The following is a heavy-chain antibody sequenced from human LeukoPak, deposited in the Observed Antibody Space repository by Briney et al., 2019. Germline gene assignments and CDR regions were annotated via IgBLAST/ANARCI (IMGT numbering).Heavy chain of an antibody. J-gene: IGHJ6*03. V-gene: IGHV1-69*05. CDR2: IIPIFGTA. Sequence: GASVKVSCKASGGTFSSYAIIWVRQAPGQGLEWMGGIIPIFGTANYAQKFQGRVTITTDESTSTAYMELSSLRSEDTAVYYCARVRYSSSSSPYYYYYMDVWGKGTTVTVSS. CDR1: GGTFSSYA. CDR3: ARVRYSSSSSPYYYYYMDV. D-gene: IGHD6-6*01.